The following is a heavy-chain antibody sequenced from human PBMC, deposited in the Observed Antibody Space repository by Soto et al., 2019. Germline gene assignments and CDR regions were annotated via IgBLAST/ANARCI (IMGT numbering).Heavy chain of an antibody. D-gene: IGHD2-2*01. CDR1: GGTFSSYT. CDR3: AAGIVVVPAAPPDY. CDR2: IIPILGIA. Sequence: GASVKVSCKASGGTFSSYTISWVRQAPGQGLEWMGRIIPILGIANYAQKFQGRVTITADKSTSTAYMELSSLRSEDTAVYYCAAGIVVVPAAPPDYWGQGTLVTVSS. V-gene: IGHV1-69*02. J-gene: IGHJ4*02.